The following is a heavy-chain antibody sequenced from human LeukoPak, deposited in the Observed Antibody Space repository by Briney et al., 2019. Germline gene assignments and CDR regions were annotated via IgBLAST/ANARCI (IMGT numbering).Heavy chain of an antibody. CDR3: ARDRGRGYDDAFDI. Sequence: SETLSLTCTASGGSISSYYWSWIRQPPGKGLEWIGYIYYSGSTNYNPSLKSRVTISVDTSKNQFSLKLSSVTAADTAVYYCARDRGRGYDDAFDIWGQGTMGTVSS. CDR1: GGSISSYY. J-gene: IGHJ3*02. CDR2: IYYSGST. D-gene: IGHD3-16*01. V-gene: IGHV4-59*01.